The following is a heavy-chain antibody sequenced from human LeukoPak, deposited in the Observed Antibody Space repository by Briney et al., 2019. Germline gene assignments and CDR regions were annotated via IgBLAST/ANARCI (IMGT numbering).Heavy chain of an antibody. CDR3: ARGVRATHSSSWLKVNWFDP. CDR1: GGSISSGDYY. V-gene: IGHV4-39*07. Sequence: PSETLSLTCTVSGGSISSGDYYWSWIRQPPGKGLEWIGSIYYSGSTYYNPSLKSRVTISVDTSKNQFSLKLSSVTAADTAVYYCARGVRATHSSSWLKVNWFDPWGQGTLVTVSS. J-gene: IGHJ5*02. CDR2: IYYSGST. D-gene: IGHD6-13*01.